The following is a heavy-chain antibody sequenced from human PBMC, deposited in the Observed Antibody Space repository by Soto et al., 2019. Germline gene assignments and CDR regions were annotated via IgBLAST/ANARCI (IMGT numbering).Heavy chain of an antibody. J-gene: IGHJ4*02. D-gene: IGHD6-19*01. V-gene: IGHV3-23*01. Sequence: DVQLLESGGDLVQPGGSLRLSCAASGLSFSSYAMSWVRQAPGKGLDWVSAISGSGGTTYYADSVKGRFTISRDNSKNTLYLQMNSLRDEATAVYHCAKGSTSSCWDYWGQGTLVTVSS. CDR1: GLSFSSYA. CDR3: AKGSTSSCWDY. CDR2: ISGSGGTT.